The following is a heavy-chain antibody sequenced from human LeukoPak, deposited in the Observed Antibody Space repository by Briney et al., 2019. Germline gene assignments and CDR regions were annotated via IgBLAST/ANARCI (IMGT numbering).Heavy chain of an antibody. V-gene: IGHV4-59*13. CDR3: ARGSIAAASVFDY. CDR2: IYYSGST. Sequence: PSETLSLTCTVSGGSISSYYWSWIRQPPGKRLEWIGYIYYSGSTNYNPSLKSRVTISVDTSKSQFSLKLSSVTAADTAVYYCARGSIAAASVFDYWGQGTLVTVSS. J-gene: IGHJ4*02. CDR1: GGSISSYY. D-gene: IGHD6-13*01.